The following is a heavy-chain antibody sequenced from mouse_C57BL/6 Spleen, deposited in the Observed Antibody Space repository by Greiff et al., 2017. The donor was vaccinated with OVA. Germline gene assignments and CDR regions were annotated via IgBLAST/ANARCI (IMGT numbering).Heavy chain of an antibody. CDR1: GFTFSSYT. D-gene: IGHD3-2*02. CDR3: ARGETAQAAWFAY. Sequence: EVQLVESGGGLVKPGGSLKLSCAASGFTFSSYTMSWVRQTPEKRLEWVATISGGGGNTYYPDSVKGRFTISRDNAKNTLYLQMSSLRSEDTALYYCARGETAQAAWFAYWGQGTLVTVSA. V-gene: IGHV5-9*01. J-gene: IGHJ3*01. CDR2: ISGGGGNT.